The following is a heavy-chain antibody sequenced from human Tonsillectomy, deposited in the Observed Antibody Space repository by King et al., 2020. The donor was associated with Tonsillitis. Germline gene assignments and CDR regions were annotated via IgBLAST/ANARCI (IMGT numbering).Heavy chain of an antibody. CDR3: ARGNPPHCSDGGAGSCYDY. Sequence: VQLVESGGGVVQPGTSLRLSCAVAGFTFRTYGRHWVRQAPGKGLEWVGLIWFDGIKTWYADSVKGRFTISRDNSKNTVVLSMNGLRTEDTAVYYCARGNPPHCSDGGAGSCYDYWGQGTQVTVSS. CDR2: IWFDGIKT. D-gene: IGHD2-15*01. CDR1: GFTFRTYG. J-gene: IGHJ4*02. V-gene: IGHV3-33*08.